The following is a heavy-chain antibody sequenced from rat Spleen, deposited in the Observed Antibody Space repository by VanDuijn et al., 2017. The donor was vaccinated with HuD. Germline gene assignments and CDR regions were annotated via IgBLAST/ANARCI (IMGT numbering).Heavy chain of an antibody. J-gene: IGHJ4*01. V-gene: IGHV5-25*01. D-gene: IGHD1-12*02. CDR1: GFTFTNYY. Sequence: EVQLVESGGGLVQPGRSMKLSCAASGFTFTNYYMAWVRQAPTKALEWVASISIGGGKIYYRDSVKGRFTISSDDAINTIYLQMDSLRSDYTANYYGVIYYYDGSYYVMDAWGQGASVAVSS. CDR3: VIYYYDGSYYVMDA. CDR2: ISIGGGKI.